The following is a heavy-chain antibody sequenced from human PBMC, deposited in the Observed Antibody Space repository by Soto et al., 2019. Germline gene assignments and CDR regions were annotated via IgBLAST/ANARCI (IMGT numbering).Heavy chain of an antibody. V-gene: IGHV1-3*01. D-gene: IGHD2-15*01. CDR3: ARWGVEQCSGGSCYWFDP. CDR1: GYTFTSYA. Sequence: QVQLVQSGAEVKKPGASVKVSCKASGYTFTSYAMHWVRQAPGQRLEWMGWINAGNGNTKYSQKFQGRVTITRDTSASTAYRELSSLRSEDTAVYYCARWGVEQCSGGSCYWFDPWGQGTLVTVSS. J-gene: IGHJ5*02. CDR2: INAGNGNT.